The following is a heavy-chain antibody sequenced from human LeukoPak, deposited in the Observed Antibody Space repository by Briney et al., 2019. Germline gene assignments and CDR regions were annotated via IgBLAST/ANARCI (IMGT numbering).Heavy chain of an antibody. CDR2: IWYDGSTK. D-gene: IGHD2-8*01. Sequence: ERSLRLSCSASGFTFSTYAMHWLRQAPGKGLEWVAVIWYDGSTKYYAESVKGRFTISRDNSKNTMYVQMNSLRAEDTAVYYCARDVLGGFDYWGQGTLVTVSS. J-gene: IGHJ4*02. CDR1: GFTFSTYA. CDR3: ARDVLGGFDY. V-gene: IGHV3-33*01.